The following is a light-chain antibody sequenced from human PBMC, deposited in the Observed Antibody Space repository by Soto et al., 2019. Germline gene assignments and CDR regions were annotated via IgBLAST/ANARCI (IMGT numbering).Light chain of an antibody. V-gene: IGLV2-14*01. CDR3: SSYTGSSSPFV. Sequence: QSALTQPASVSGSPGQSITISFTGTSRDVGYYNYVSWYQQHPGKAPKLMIYEVSNRPSGVSNRFSGSKSGNTASLTISGLQAEDEADYYCSSYTGSSSPFVFGSGTKLTVL. CDR2: EVS. J-gene: IGLJ1*01. CDR1: SRDVGYYNY.